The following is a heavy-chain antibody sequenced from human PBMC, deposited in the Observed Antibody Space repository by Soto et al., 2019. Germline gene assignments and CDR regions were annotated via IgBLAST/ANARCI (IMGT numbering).Heavy chain of an antibody. CDR2: TYYRSKWYV. CDR1: GDSVSSNSVG. V-gene: IGHV6-1*01. J-gene: IGHJ4*02. CDR3: ARNSGWSFAY. D-gene: IGHD6-19*01. Sequence: PSQTLSLTCAISGDSVSSNSVGWHWIRQSPSRGLEWVGRTYYRSKWYVDYAVSVKSRISINSDTSKNQFSLQLNSVTPEDTAVYYCARNSGWSFAYWGQGTLVTVSS.